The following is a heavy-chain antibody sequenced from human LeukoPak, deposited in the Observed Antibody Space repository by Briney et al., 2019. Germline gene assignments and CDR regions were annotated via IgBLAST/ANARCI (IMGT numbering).Heavy chain of an antibody. Sequence: ASVKVSCKVSGYTLTELSMHWVRQAPGEGLEWMGGFDPEDGETIYAQKFQGRVTMTEDTSTDTAYMELSSLRSEDTAVYYCATIPYSSGWPHYYFDYWGQGTLVTVSS. CDR1: GYTLTELS. CDR3: ATIPYSSGWPHYYFDY. CDR2: FDPEDGET. V-gene: IGHV1-24*01. D-gene: IGHD6-19*01. J-gene: IGHJ4*02.